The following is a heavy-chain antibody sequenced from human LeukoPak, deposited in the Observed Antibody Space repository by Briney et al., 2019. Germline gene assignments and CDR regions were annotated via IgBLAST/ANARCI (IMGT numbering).Heavy chain of an antibody. Sequence: VASVKVSCKASGGTFSSYAISWVRQAPGQGLEWKGRIIPIFGTANYAQKFQGRVTITTDESTSTAYMELSSLRSEDTAVYYCAREYSYGYEVSAFEIWGQGTMVTVSS. CDR2: IIPIFGTA. V-gene: IGHV1-69*05. J-gene: IGHJ3*02. CDR1: GGTFSSYA. CDR3: AREYSYGYEVSAFEI. D-gene: IGHD5-18*01.